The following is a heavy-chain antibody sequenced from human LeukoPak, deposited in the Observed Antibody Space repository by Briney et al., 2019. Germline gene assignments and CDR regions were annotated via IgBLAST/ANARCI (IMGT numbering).Heavy chain of an antibody. J-gene: IGHJ3*02. CDR2: INAGNGNT. Sequence: ASVKVSCKASGYTFTSYAMHWVRQAPGQRLEWMGWINAGNGNTKYSQKFQGRVTITRDTSASTAYMELSSLRSEDTAVYYCARAPITMVRGGGAFDIWGQGTMVTVSS. D-gene: IGHD3-10*01. CDR1: GYTFTSYA. CDR3: ARAPITMVRGGGAFDI. V-gene: IGHV1-3*01.